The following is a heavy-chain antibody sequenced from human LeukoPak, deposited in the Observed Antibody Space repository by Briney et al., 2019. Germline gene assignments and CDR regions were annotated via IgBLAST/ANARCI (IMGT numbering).Heavy chain of an antibody. CDR1: GFSVSYNY. J-gene: IGHJ4*02. D-gene: IGHD3-10*01. CDR3: ASFDSEKPVSGSSQFDY. Sequence: GGSLRLSCAASGFSVSYNYMNWVRQAPGKGLEWVSVIYGGGDTYHADSVKGRFTISRDLSKNTLYLEMNSQQPEDTAVYYCASFDSEKPVSGSSQFDYWGQGTLVTVSS. CDR2: IYGGGDT. V-gene: IGHV3-66*02.